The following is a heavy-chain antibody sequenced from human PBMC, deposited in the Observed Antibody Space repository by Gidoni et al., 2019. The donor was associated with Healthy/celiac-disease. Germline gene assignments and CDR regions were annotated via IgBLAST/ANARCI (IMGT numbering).Heavy chain of an antibody. CDR3: AREVGSVVTALRLTNAYYFDY. J-gene: IGHJ4*02. CDR2: IYHSGST. V-gene: IGHV4-38-2*02. D-gene: IGHD2-15*01. Sequence: GLVKPSETLSLTCAVSGYSISSGYYWGWIRQPPGKGLEWIGSIYHSGSTYYNPSLKSRVTISVDTSKNQFSLKLSSVTAADTAVYYCAREVGSVVTALRLTNAYYFDYWGQGTLVTVSS. CDR1: GYSISSGYY.